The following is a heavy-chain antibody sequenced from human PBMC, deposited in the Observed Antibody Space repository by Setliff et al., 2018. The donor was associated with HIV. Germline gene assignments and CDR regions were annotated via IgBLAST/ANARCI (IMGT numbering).Heavy chain of an antibody. CDR1: GGSLSGYH. CDR3: ARGGGYDRSGYYPFDY. D-gene: IGHD3-22*01. CDR2: INHSGST. V-gene: IGHV4-34*01. Sequence: PSETLSLTCAVYGGSLSGYHWSWIRQSPEKGLEWIGEINHSGSTNYNPSLKSRVTMSVDTSKIQFSLKLSSVTAADTAVYYCARGGGYDRSGYYPFDYWGQGTPVTVSS. J-gene: IGHJ4*02.